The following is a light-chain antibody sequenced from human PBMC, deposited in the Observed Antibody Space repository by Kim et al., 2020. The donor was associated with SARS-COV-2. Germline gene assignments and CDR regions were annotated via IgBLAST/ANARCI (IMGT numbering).Light chain of an antibody. J-gene: IGKJ1*01. CDR1: PHIANS. V-gene: IGKV1-27*01. CDR2: AAS. Sequence: ASVRHSVPLTSRAPPHIANSLSWYPQHPRTVPTLLIYAASSLQSGVPSRFSGIGSGTEFTLTIGSLQTEDVATYYCQKYNTAPCTFGPGTKVDIK. CDR3: QKYNTAPCT.